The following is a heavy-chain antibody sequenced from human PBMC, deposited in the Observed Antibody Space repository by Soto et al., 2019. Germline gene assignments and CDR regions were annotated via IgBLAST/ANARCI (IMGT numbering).Heavy chain of an antibody. CDR3: ARAFLTGGMDV. CDR2: SYYSGST. CDR1: GGSISSYY. J-gene: IGHJ6*02. Sequence: QVQLQESGPGLVKPSETLSLTCTVSGGSISSYYWSWIRQPPGKGLEWIGYSYYSGSTNYNPALKSRGTISVDTSKNQCSLKLSSVTAADTAVYYCARAFLTGGMDVWGQGTTVTVSS. V-gene: IGHV4-59*01.